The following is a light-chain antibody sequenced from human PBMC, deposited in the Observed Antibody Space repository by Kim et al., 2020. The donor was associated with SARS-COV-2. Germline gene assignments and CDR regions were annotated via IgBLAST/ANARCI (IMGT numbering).Light chain of an antibody. J-gene: IGKJ2*01. CDR1: QGISRF. Sequence: SASLGDRGTITCRASQGISRFLAWFQQKAGKVPKRLIYDVSTLQSGVPSRFSGSGSGTEFTLTITSLQPEDFATYFCLQHKTFPYTFGQGTKLEI. CDR2: DVS. CDR3: LQHKTFPYT. V-gene: IGKV1-17*03.